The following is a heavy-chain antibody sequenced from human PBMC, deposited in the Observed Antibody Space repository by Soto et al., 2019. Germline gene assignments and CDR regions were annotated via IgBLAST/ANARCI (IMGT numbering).Heavy chain of an antibody. V-gene: IGHV3-23*01. CDR1: GFTFSNYA. CDR2: ISVSGGST. CDR3: AKGGGSCCFDC. J-gene: IGHJ4*02. D-gene: IGHD2-15*01. Sequence: EVQLLESGGGLVQPGGSLRLSCAASGFTFSNYAMSWVRQAPGKGLEWVSAISVSGGSTYYADSVKGRVTISRDSSNNTVYLHMNSLRAEDTAVYYCAKGGGSCCFDCWGQGTLVTVSS.